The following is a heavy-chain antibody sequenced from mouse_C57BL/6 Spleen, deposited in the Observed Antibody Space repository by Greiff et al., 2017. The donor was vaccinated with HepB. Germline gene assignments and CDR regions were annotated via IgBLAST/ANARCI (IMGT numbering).Heavy chain of an antibody. CDR1: GFSLSTSGMG. J-gene: IGHJ1*03. Sequence: QVTLKESGPGILQSSQTLSLTCSFSGFSLSTSGMGVSWIRQPSGKGLEWLAHIYWDDAKRYNPSLKSRLTITKDTSRNQVFLKITSVDTADTATYYSARRAFDYGYFDVWGTGTTVTVSS. CDR3: ARRAFDYGYFDV. V-gene: IGHV8-12*01. CDR2: IYWDDAK.